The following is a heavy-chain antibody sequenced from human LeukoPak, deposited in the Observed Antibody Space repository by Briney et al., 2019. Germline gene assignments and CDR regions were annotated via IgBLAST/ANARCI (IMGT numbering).Heavy chain of an antibody. Sequence: ASVKVSCKVSGYAFTGYYMHWVRQAPGQGLEWMGWINPNSGGTNYAQKFQGRVTMTRDTSISTAYMELSRLRSDDTAVYYCARGYSSGWRPHDYWGQGTLVTVSS. J-gene: IGHJ4*02. V-gene: IGHV1-2*02. D-gene: IGHD6-19*01. CDR3: ARGYSSGWRPHDY. CDR1: GYAFTGYY. CDR2: INPNSGGT.